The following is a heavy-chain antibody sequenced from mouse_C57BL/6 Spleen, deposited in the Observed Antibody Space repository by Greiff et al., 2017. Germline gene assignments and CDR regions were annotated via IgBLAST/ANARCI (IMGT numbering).Heavy chain of an antibody. CDR1: GYTFTDYY. D-gene: IGHD2-4*01. CDR3: ASGDDYASAMDY. Sequence: VQLQQSGPELVKPGASVKISCKASGYTFTDYYMNWVKQSHGKSLEWIGDINPNNGGTSYNQKFKGKATLTVDKSSSTAYMELRSLTSEDSAVYYCASGDDYASAMDYWGQGTSVTVSS. J-gene: IGHJ4*01. CDR2: INPNNGGT. V-gene: IGHV1-26*01.